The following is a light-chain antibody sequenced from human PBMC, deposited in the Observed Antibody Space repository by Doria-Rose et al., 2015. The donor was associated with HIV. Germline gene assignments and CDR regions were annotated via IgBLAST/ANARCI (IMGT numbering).Light chain of an antibody. Sequence: DIQVTQSPSSLSASVGDRVTITCRASQGISNFLAWYQQKPGRVPKLLINAASTLQSGVPSRFSGSGSGTDFILTISTLQPEDVAIYYCQSYNSAPPTFGGGSKVEIK. J-gene: IGKJ4*01. CDR2: AAS. CDR3: QSYNSAPPT. CDR1: QGISNF. V-gene: IGKV1-27*01.